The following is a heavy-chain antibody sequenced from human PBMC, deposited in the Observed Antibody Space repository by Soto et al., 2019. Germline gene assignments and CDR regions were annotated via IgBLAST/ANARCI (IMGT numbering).Heavy chain of an antibody. CDR2: ISGSGGST. D-gene: IGHD1-26*01. CDR1: GFTFSSYA. CDR3: AETQWELLHFQH. Sequence: GGSLRLSCAASGFTFSSYAMSWVRQAPGKGLEWVSAISGSGGSTYYADSVKGRFTISRDNSKNTLYLQMNSLRAEDTAVYYCAETQWELLHFQHWGQGTLVTVSS. V-gene: IGHV3-23*01. J-gene: IGHJ1*01.